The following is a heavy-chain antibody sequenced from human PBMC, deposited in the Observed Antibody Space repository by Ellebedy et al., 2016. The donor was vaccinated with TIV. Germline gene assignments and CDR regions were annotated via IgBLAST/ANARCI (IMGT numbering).Heavy chain of an antibody. D-gene: IGHD1/OR15-1a*01. CDR2: INSDGSST. CDR3: ARTRSLRLTETPDY. J-gene: IGHJ4*02. V-gene: IGHV3-74*01. CDR1: GFTFSSYW. Sequence: GGSLRLXXAASGFTFSSYWMHWVRQAPGKGLVWVSRINSDGSSTSYADSVKGRFTISRDNAKNTLYLQMNSLRAEDTAVYYCARTRSLRLTETPDYWGQGTLVTVSS.